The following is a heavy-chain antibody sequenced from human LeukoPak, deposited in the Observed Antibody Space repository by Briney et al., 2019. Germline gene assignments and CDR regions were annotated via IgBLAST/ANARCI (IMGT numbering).Heavy chain of an antibody. J-gene: IGHJ4*02. D-gene: IGHD3-22*01. CDR1: GGSISSYY. CDR2: IYYSGST. Sequence: SETLSLTCTVSGGSISSYYWSWIRQPPGKGLEWIGYIYYSGSTNYNPSLKSRVTISVDTSKNQFSLKLSSVTAADTAVYYCARHVADGDYYDSSGYSHFDYWGQGTLVTVSS. V-gene: IGHV4-59*08. CDR3: ARHVADGDYYDSSGYSHFDY.